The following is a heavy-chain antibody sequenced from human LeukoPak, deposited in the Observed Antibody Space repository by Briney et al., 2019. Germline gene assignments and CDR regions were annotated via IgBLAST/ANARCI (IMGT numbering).Heavy chain of an antibody. J-gene: IGHJ3*02. CDR2: INSDGSST. V-gene: IGHV3-74*01. Sequence: PGGSLRLSCAASGFTFSSYWMHWVRQAPGKGLVWVSRINSDGSSTSYADSVKGRFTISRDNAKNTLYLQMNSLRAEDTAVYYCARVPQQHHAFDIWGQGTMVTVSS. D-gene: IGHD6-13*01. CDR1: GFTFSSYW. CDR3: ARVPQQHHAFDI.